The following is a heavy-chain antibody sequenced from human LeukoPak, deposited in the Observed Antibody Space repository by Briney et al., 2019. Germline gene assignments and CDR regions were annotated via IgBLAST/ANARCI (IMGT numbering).Heavy chain of an antibody. CDR1: GFIFDDYG. CDR2: INWNGGST. Sequence: PGGSLRLSCAAPGFIFDDYGMSWVRQAPGKGLEWVSGINWNGGSTGYADSVKGRFTISRDNAKNSLYVQMNSLRAEDTALYYCARGGYSGSYFAYWGRGTLVTVSS. V-gene: IGHV3-20*04. D-gene: IGHD1-26*01. J-gene: IGHJ4*02. CDR3: ARGGYSGSYFAY.